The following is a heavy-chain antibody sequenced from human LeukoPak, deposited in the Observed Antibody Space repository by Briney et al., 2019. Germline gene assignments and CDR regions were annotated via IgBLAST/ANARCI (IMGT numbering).Heavy chain of an antibody. V-gene: IGHV1-2*02. CDR1: GYTFTGYY. CDR2: INPNSGGT. CDR3: ARAPPYSSSWTGYYYGMDV. J-gene: IGHJ6*02. Sequence: ASVKVSCKASGYTFTGYYMHWVRQAPGQGLEWMGWINPNSGGTNYAQKFQGRVTMTRDTSISTAYMELSRLRSDDTAVYYCARAPPYSSSWTGYYYGMDVWGQGTTVTVSS. D-gene: IGHD6-13*01.